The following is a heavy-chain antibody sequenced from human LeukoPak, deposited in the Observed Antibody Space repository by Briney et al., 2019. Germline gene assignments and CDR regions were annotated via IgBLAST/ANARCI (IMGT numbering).Heavy chain of an antibody. V-gene: IGHV4-34*01. D-gene: IGHD3-10*01. CDR3: ARDNYGSGSY. J-gene: IGHJ4*02. Sequence: SQTLSLTCAVYGGSFSGYYWSWIRQPPGKGLEWIGEINHSGSTKYNPSLKSRVALSIDTSKNQFSLNLRSVTAADTAVYYCARDNYGSGSYWGQGTLVTVSS. CDR1: GGSFSGYY. CDR2: INHSGST.